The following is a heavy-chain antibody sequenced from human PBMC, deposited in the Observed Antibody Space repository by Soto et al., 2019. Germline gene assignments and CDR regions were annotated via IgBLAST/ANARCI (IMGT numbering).Heavy chain of an antibody. CDR2: ISFDGNDK. CDR3: AKPTPGWPEAGVDN. D-gene: IGHD6-19*01. J-gene: IGHJ4*02. Sequence: QVQLVESGGDVVQPGRSLRLSCAASGFIFNAYGMHWVRQAPGKGLEWVAQISFDGNDKYYADSAKGRFTISRDNSQNTVSLQMNSLRLDDTAVYFCAKPTPGWPEAGVDNWGQGTLVTVSS. V-gene: IGHV3-30*18. CDR1: GFIFNAYG.